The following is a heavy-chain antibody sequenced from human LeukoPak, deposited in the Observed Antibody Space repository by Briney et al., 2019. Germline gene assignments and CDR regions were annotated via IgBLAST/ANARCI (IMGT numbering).Heavy chain of an antibody. J-gene: IGHJ4*02. D-gene: IGHD6-13*01. Sequence: PGGSLRLSCAASGFTFNNFAMSWVRQAPGKGLDWVSGLSGGGSSTFYADSVKGRFIISRDNSNSTLYLQMNSLRAEDTAVYYCAKRPKYGNSWIDFWGQGTLVTVSS. V-gene: IGHV3-23*01. CDR3: AKRPKYGNSWIDF. CDR2: LSGGGSST. CDR1: GFTFNNFA.